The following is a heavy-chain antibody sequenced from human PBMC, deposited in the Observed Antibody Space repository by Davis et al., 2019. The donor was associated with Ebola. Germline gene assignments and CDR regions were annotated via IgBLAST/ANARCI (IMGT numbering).Heavy chain of an antibody. D-gene: IGHD4-17*01. J-gene: IGHJ4*02. Sequence: GESLKISCAASGFTFSSYAMSWVRQAPGKGLEWVSGISGSGGSTYYADSVKGRFTISRDNSKNTLYLQMNSLRAEDTAVYYCARTLTVTTSYFDYWGQGTLVTVSS. CDR1: GFTFSSYA. CDR3: ARTLTVTTSYFDY. V-gene: IGHV3-23*01. CDR2: ISGSGGST.